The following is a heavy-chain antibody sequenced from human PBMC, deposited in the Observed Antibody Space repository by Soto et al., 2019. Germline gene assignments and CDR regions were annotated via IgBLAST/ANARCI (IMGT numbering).Heavy chain of an antibody. CDR3: ARRVELENYYYGMDV. CDR1: GYSFTSYW. CDR2: IDPSDSYT. J-gene: IGHJ6*02. D-gene: IGHD1-7*01. Sequence: LGESLKISCKGSGYSFTSYWISWVRQMPGKGLEWMGRIDPSDSYTNYSPSFQGHVTISADKSISTAYLQWSSLKASDTAMYYCARRVELENYYYGMDVWGQGTTVTVSS. V-gene: IGHV5-10-1*01.